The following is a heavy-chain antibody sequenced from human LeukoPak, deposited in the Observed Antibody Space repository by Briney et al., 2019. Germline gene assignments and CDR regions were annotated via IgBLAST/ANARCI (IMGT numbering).Heavy chain of an antibody. V-gene: IGHV4-39*07. Sequence: SETLSLTCTVSGGSMSSSSYYWGWIRQPPGKGLEWIGEINHSGSTNYNPSLKSRVTISVDTSKNQFSLKLSSVTAADTAVYYCARGQGVAAIDYWGQGTLVTVSS. CDR2: INHSGST. CDR1: GGSMSSSSYY. CDR3: ARGQGVAAIDY. J-gene: IGHJ4*02. D-gene: IGHD2-15*01.